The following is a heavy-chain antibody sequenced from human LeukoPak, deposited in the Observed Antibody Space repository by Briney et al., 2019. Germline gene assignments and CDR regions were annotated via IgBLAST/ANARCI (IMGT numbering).Heavy chain of an antibody. V-gene: IGHV3-7*01. CDR1: GFRFTGYW. CDR2: LHPDGSER. D-gene: IGHD5-12*01. J-gene: IGHJ4*02. CDR3: ARGGYSFDY. Sequence: GGSLRLSCAASGFRFTGYWMTGVRQAPGKVLEWVARLHPDGSERNEVGSVEGRFIASGDNAKSSLYLKMNRLRVEETAVYYCARGGYSFDYLGQGTLVTVSS.